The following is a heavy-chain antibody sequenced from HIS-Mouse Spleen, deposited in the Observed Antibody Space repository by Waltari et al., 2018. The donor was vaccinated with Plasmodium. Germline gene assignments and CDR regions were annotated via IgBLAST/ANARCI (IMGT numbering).Heavy chain of an antibody. D-gene: IGHD3-10*01. Sequence: FTFSRYAMHWVRQAPGKGLEWVAVISYDGSNKYYADSVKGRFTISRDNSKNTLYLQMNSLRAEDTAVYYCAREAGSGGLYYFDYWGQGTLVTVSS. V-gene: IGHV3-30-3*01. CDR3: AREAGSGGLYYFDY. CDR2: ISYDGSNK. CDR1: FTFSRYA. J-gene: IGHJ4*02.